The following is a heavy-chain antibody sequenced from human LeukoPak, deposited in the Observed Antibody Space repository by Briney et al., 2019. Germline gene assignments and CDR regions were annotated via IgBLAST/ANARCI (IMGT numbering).Heavy chain of an antibody. J-gene: IGHJ4*02. Sequence: PGGSLRLSCAASGFTFSSYCMSWVRRAPGKGLEWVAKIKQDGSEKYYVDSVKGRFAISRDNAKNSLYLQMNSLRAEDTAVYYCARDRLITRYSSSWYGLTYWGQGTLVTVSS. D-gene: IGHD6-13*01. CDR1: GFTFSSYC. CDR2: IKQDGSEK. V-gene: IGHV3-7*01. CDR3: ARDRLITRYSSSWYGLTY.